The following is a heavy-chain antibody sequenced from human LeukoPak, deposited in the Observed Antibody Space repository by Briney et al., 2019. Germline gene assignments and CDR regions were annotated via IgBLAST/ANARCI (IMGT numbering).Heavy chain of an antibody. V-gene: IGHV4-34*01. D-gene: IGHD6-19*01. CDR1: GGSFSGYY. CDR3: ARGQVAAPPY. Sequence: SETLSLTCAVYGGSFSGYYWSWIRQPPGKGLEWIGEINHSGSTNYNPSLKSRVTISADTSKNQFSLKLSSVTAADTAVYYCARGQVAAPPYWGQGTLVTVSS. CDR2: INHSGST. J-gene: IGHJ4*02.